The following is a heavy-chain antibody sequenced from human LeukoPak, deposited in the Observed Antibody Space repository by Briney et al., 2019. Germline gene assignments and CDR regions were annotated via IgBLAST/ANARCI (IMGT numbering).Heavy chain of an antibody. D-gene: IGHD3-22*01. Sequence: SETLSLTCAVYGGSFSGYYWSWIRQPPGKGLEWIGEINHSGSTNYNPSLKSRVTISVDTSKNQFPLKLSSVTAADTAVYYCARGPPPYYYDSSGYYYWYFDLWGRGTLVTVSS. CDR1: GGSFSGYY. J-gene: IGHJ2*01. V-gene: IGHV4-34*01. CDR2: INHSGST. CDR3: ARGPPPYYYDSSGYYYWYFDL.